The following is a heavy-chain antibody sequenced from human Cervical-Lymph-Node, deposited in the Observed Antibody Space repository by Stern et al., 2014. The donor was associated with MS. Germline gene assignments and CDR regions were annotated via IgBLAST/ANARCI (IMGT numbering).Heavy chain of an antibody. CDR1: GYIFTSDD. Sequence: QMQLVQSGAEVRKPGASVRLSCKASGYIFTSDDINWVRQASGQGLEWMGWMNPDSGDTGFEQKFRGRVTMTRDISTSTAYMELSSLTSEDTAVYYSTKAWG. J-gene: IGHJ5*01. CDR3: TKA. CDR2: MNPDSGDT. V-gene: IGHV1-8*01.